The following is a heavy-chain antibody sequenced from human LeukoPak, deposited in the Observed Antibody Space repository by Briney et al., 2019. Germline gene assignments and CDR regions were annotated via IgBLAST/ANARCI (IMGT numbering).Heavy chain of an antibody. J-gene: IGHJ4*02. CDR2: ISYDGGNT. Sequence: GGSLRLSRAASGFTVSSNYMSWVRQAPGKGLEWEAEISYDGGNTYYADSVKGRFTISRDNSKNTLYLQMNSLRAEDTAVYYCAKEGTGIHFDYWGQGTLVTVSS. V-gene: IGHV3-30*18. CDR1: GFTVSSNY. D-gene: IGHD1-1*01. CDR3: AKEGTGIHFDY.